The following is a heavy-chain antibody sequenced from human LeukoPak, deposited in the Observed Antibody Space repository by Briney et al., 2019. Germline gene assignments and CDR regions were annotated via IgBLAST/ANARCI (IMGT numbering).Heavy chain of an antibody. V-gene: IGHV3-43*02. Sequence: GGSLRLSCAASGFTFGDFAMHWFRQTPGKGLEWVSLKNGDGGSTYYADSVKGRFTISRDNSKNSLYLQMNSLRNEDTALYYCAKGKYSSGWFPFDSWGQGTPVTVSS. CDR2: KNGDGGST. J-gene: IGHJ4*02. D-gene: IGHD6-19*01. CDR1: GFTFGDFA. CDR3: AKGKYSSGWFPFDS.